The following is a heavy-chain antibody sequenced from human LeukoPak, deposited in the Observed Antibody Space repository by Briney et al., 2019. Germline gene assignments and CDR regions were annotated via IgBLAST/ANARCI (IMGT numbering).Heavy chain of an antibody. CDR2: ISSSGSTI. J-gene: IGHJ5*02. CDR3: IAFESGRYH. Sequence: GGSLRLSCAASGFTFSSYEMNWVRQAPGKGLEWVSYISSSGSTIYYADSVKGRFTISRDNAKNSLYLQINSLKTEDTAIYYCIAFESGRYHWGQGTLVTVSS. D-gene: IGHD2-15*01. CDR1: GFTFSSYE. V-gene: IGHV3-48*03.